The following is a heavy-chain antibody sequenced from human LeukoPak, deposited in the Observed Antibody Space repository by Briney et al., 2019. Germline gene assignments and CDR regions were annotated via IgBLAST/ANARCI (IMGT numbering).Heavy chain of an antibody. Sequence: VGSLRLSPALSGVTPTVVTTRAGSQAPGKGLELVANIKQDGSEKYYVDSVKGRFTVSRDNAKNSLYLQRNSLRAEDTAVYYCVSDPRGSAVASAQDYWGQGTQVTVSS. V-gene: IGHV3-7*04. CDR3: VSDPRGSAVASAQDY. J-gene: IGHJ4*02. D-gene: IGHD6-19*01. CDR2: IKQDGSEK. CDR1: GVTPTVVTT.